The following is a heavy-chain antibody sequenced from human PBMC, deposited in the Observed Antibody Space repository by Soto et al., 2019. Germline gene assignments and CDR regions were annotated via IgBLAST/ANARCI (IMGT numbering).Heavy chain of an antibody. Sequence: PSETLSLTCTVSGGSISPYYWSWIRQPPGKGLEWIGFIYYIGTTAYNPSLKSRVSISLDTSQNQFSLKLSSLTAADTAAYYCGRDNWGSIDFWGQGIQVTVSS. D-gene: IGHD7-27*01. V-gene: IGHV4-59*01. CDR1: GGSISPYY. J-gene: IGHJ4*02. CDR2: IYYIGTT. CDR3: GRDNWGSIDF.